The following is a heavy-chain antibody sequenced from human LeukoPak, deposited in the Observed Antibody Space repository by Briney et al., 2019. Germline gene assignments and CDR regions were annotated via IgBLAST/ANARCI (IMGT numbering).Heavy chain of an antibody. V-gene: IGHV4-39*01. CDR2: IYYSGST. Sequence: SETLSLTCTVSGGSISSSSYYWGWIRQPPGKGLEWIGSIYYSGSTYYNPSLKSRVTISVDTSKNQFSLKLSSVTAADTAVYYCARRLYSSSFIDYWGQGTLVTVSS. D-gene: IGHD6-13*01. CDR3: ARRLYSSSFIDY. CDR1: GGSISSSSYY. J-gene: IGHJ4*02.